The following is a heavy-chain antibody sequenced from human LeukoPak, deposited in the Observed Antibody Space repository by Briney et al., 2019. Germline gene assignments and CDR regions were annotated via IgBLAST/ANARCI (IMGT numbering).Heavy chain of an antibody. CDR2: INAFNGNT. CDR1: GYTFTNYG. Sequence: ASVKVSCKASGYTFTNYGISWVRQTPGQGIEWMGWINAFNGNTNYAQKVQGRVTMTTDTSTSTAYMELRSLKSDDTAVYYCAREPPEDYSFDYWGQGTLVTVSS. CDR3: AREPPEDYSFDY. J-gene: IGHJ4*02. V-gene: IGHV1-18*01.